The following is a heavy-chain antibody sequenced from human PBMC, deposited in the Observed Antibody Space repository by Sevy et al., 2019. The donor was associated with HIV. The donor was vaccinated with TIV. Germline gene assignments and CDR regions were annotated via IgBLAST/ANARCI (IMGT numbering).Heavy chain of an antibody. CDR3: ARSPKRIPLDY. J-gene: IGHJ4*02. V-gene: IGHV3-23*01. D-gene: IGHD2-2*02. CDR2: ISGSGGST. Sequence: GGSLRLSCAASGFTFSSYAMSWVRQAPGKGLEWVSAISGSGGSTYYADSVKGRFTISRDNSKNTLYLQMNSLRAEDRAVYYCARSPKRIPLDYWGQGTLVTVSS. CDR1: GFTFSSYA.